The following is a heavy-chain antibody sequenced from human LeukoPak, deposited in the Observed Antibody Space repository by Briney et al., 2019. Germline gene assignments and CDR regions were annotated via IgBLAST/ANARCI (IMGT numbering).Heavy chain of an antibody. D-gene: IGHD5-18*01. CDR2: INPDGGST. CDR3: ARDHSRRQLDSAYYFDY. J-gene: IGHJ4*02. CDR1: GGTFSSYA. Sequence: ASVKVSCKASGGTFSSYAISWVRQAPGQGFEWMGIINPDGGSTSYAQKFKGRITMTRDMSTSTVYMELNSLRSEDTAVYYCARDHSRRQLDSAYYFDYWGQGTLVTVSS. V-gene: IGHV1-46*01.